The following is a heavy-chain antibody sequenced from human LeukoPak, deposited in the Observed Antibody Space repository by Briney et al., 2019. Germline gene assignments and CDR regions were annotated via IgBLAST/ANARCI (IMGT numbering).Heavy chain of an antibody. CDR1: GFTFSSYS. D-gene: IGHD1-26*01. CDR2: ISSSSSTI. CDR3: ARVSHSGSYGYFDY. J-gene: IGHJ4*02. V-gene: IGHV3-48*01. Sequence: TGGSLRLSCAASGFTFSSYSMNWVRQAPGKGLEWVSYISSSSSTIHYADSVKGRFTISRDNAKNSLYLQMNSLRAEDTAVYYCARVSHSGSYGYFDYWGQGTLVTVSS.